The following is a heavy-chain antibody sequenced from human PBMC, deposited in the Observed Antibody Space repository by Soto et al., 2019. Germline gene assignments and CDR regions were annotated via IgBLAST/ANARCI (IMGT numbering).Heavy chain of an antibody. J-gene: IGHJ6*02. D-gene: IGHD2-2*01. CDR2: IGGSGRTT. CDR3: ARDLVVPAARSGGMDV. CDR1: AFTFNSYA. V-gene: IGHV3-21*01. Sequence: GGSLRLSCAASAFTFNSYAMSWVRQAPGKGLEWVSGIGGSGRTTYYADSVKGRFTISRDNAKNSLYLQMNSLRAEDTAVYYCARDLVVPAARSGGMDVWGQGTTVTVSS.